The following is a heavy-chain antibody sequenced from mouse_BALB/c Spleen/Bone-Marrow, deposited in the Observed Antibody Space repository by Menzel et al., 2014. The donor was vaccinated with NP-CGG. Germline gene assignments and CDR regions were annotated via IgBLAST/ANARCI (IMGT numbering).Heavy chain of an antibody. CDR2: INPSSGYT. D-gene: IGHD2-4*01. Sequence: QVQLLESGAEMARPGASVKMSCKASGYTFTSYTMYWVKQRPGQGLEWIGYINPSSGYTNYNQKFKDKSTLTADKASSTAYMQLSSLTSEDSAVYYCAREKGITCAYWSQGTLVTVSA. CDR1: GYTFTSYT. J-gene: IGHJ3*01. V-gene: IGHV1-4*01. CDR3: AREKGITCAY.